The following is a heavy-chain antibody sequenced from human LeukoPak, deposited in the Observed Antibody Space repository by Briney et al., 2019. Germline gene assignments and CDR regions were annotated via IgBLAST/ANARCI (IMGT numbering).Heavy chain of an antibody. D-gene: IGHD6-6*01. CDR2: IFYTGST. Sequence: SETLSLTCTVSGGSINNYYWSWIRQPPGRGLEWIGYIFYTGSTNYNPSLQSRVTISVDTSRNQFSLNLSSVTAADTAVYFCARGPTRQYFDYWGQGTLVTVSS. CDR3: ARGPTRQYFDY. J-gene: IGHJ4*02. CDR1: GGSINNYY. V-gene: IGHV4-59*01.